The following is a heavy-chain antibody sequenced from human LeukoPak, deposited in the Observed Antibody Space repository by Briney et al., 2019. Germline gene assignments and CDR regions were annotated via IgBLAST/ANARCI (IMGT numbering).Heavy chain of an antibody. Sequence: GGSLRLSCVTSGVTFTNHGFHWLRQSAGRGLEWVAFVRNDGFDTYHSNSVKGRFSISRDDSKNTVYLQMNSLRAEDTALYYCARDRGKDYFGDWGQGTQVTVSS. CDR3: ARDRGKDYFGD. J-gene: IGHJ4*02. D-gene: IGHD4-23*01. V-gene: IGHV3-30*02. CDR1: GVTFTNHG. CDR2: VRNDGFDT.